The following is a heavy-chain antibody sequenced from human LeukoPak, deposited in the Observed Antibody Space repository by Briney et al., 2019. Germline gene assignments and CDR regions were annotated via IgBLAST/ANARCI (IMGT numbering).Heavy chain of an antibody. J-gene: IGHJ4*01. CDR2: INWNGNST. CDR3: AKPSGSGVDY. CDR1: GFNFEDYG. V-gene: IGHV3-20*04. Sequence: PGGSLRLSCAASGFNFEDYGMSWVRQAPGKGLEWVSGINWNGNSTGYADSVKGRFTISRDNSKNTLYLQMNSVRSEDTALYYCAKPSGSGVDYWGQGTRVTVSS. D-gene: IGHD1-26*01.